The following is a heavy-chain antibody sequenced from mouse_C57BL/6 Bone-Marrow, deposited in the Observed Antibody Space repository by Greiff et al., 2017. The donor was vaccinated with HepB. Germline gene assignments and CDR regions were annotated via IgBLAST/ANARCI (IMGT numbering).Heavy chain of an antibody. D-gene: IGHD1-1*01. CDR1: GYTFTDYY. V-gene: IGHV1-26*01. CDR3: ARRGGMGSSYYWYFDV. Sequence: VQLQHSGPELVKPGASVKISCKASGYTFTDYYMNWVKQSHGKSLEWIGDINPNNGGTSYNQKFKGKATLTVDKSSSTAYMELRSLTSEDSTVYYCARRGGMGSSYYWYFDVWGTGTTVTVSS. CDR2: INPNNGGT. J-gene: IGHJ1*03.